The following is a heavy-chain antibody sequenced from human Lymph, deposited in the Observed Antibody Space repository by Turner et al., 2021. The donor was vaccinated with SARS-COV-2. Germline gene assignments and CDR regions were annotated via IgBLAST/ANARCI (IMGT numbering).Heavy chain of an antibody. J-gene: IGHJ5*02. V-gene: IGHV4-59*01. D-gene: IGHD2-21*02. Sequence: QVQLQESGPRLVKPFETLSLTCTVSGGSMTNNYWRWIRQPPGKRLEWIGFIFYRGSTNDNPTLKRRVTISVDTAENQFSLKLTSVTAADTDIYYCARQTVNNWVDPWGQGTLVTVSS. CDR1: GGSMTNNY. CDR3: ARQTVNNWVDP. CDR2: IFYRGST.